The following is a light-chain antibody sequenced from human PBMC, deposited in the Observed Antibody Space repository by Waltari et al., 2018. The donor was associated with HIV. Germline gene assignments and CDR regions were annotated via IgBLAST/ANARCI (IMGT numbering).Light chain of an antibody. V-gene: IGLV2-11*01. CDR2: DVS. J-gene: IGLJ2*01. CDR1: RSDVGSYNY. CDR3: CSYAGSYTR. Sequence: QSALTQPRSVSGSPGQSVTFPCTGTRSDVGSYNYVSWYQQHPGKAPKLMIYDVSKRPSGVPDRFSGSKSGNTASLTISGLQAEDEADYYCCSYAGSYTRFGGGTKLTVL.